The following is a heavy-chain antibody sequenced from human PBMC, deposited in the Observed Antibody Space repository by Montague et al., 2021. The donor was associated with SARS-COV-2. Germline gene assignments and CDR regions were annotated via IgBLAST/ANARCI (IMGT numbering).Heavy chain of an antibody. V-gene: IGHV4-39*01. D-gene: IGHD3-10*01. CDR2: IYYSGST. Sequence: SETLSLTCTVSGGSISSSSYYWGWIRRPPGKGLEWIGSIYYSGSTYYNPSLKSRVTISVDTSKNQFSLKLSSVTAADTAVYYCARGARQGYGFRLGSFDYWGQGTLVTVSS. CDR1: GGSISSSSYY. J-gene: IGHJ4*02. CDR3: ARGARQGYGFRLGSFDY.